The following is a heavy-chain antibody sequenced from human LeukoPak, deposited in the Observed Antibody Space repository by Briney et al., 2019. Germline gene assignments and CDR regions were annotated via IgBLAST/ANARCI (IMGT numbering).Heavy chain of an antibody. CDR2: VIPILDIA. V-gene: IGHV1-69*04. Sequence: GASVKVSCKASRGNFNNNAISWVRQAPGQGLEWMGRVIPILDIAYYAQKFQDRVTITAVKSTSTAYMELSSLRSEDTAVYYCARFRVEGYCSSTSCRHYAFDIWGQGTMVTVSS. D-gene: IGHD2-2*01. CDR1: RGNFNNNA. CDR3: ARFRVEGYCSSTSCRHYAFDI. J-gene: IGHJ3*02.